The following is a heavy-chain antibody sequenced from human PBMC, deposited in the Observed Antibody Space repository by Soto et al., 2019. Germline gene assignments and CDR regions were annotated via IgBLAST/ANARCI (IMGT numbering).Heavy chain of an antibody. CDR2: IKSDSGTT. Sequence: QVQLVQSGAEVKKPGASVKVSCKASGYTFTDYYVHWVRQAPGQGLEWMGWIKSDSGTTQYAQKFEGRVTMTRNTSISTAFMGLSTLRSDDTAVYYCARESLHYDLYGMDVWGQGTTVTVS. J-gene: IGHJ6*02. D-gene: IGHD3-16*01. CDR3: ARESLHYDLYGMDV. V-gene: IGHV1-2*02. CDR1: GYTFTDYY.